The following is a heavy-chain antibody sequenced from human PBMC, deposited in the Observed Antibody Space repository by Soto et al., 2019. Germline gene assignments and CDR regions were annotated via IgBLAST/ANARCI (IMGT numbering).Heavy chain of an antibody. Sequence: QVQLVQSGSEVKKPGASVKVSCKASGYKFTSYGVSWVRQAPGQGPEWMGWISGYNGNTNYAQKFQGRVTLTTDRSTGTAYMELRSLTSGDTAVYYCARDLWPGPGHMLHYGMDVWGQGTTVTVSS. CDR3: ARDLWPGPGHMLHYGMDV. V-gene: IGHV1-18*04. J-gene: IGHJ6*02. CDR2: ISGYNGNT. CDR1: GYKFTSYG. D-gene: IGHD3-10*02.